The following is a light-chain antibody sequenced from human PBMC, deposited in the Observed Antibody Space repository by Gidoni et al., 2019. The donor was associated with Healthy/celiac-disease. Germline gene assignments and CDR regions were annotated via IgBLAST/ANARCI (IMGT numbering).Light chain of an antibody. Sequence: EIVLTQSPATLYLSPGERAPLTCRASQSVSSYLAWYQQKPGQAPRLLIYDASNRATGIPARFSGSGSWTDFTLTISSLEPEDFAVYYGHQRSNWLTFGGGTKVEIK. CDR2: DAS. J-gene: IGKJ4*01. CDR3: HQRSNWLT. CDR1: QSVSSY. V-gene: IGKV3-11*01.